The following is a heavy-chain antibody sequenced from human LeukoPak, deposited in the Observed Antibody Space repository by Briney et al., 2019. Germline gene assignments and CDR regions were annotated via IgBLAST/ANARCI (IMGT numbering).Heavy chain of an antibody. V-gene: IGHV4-59*01. D-gene: IGHD6-13*01. Sequence: PSETLSLTCTLSGVSISSYYWSWLRQPPGKGLEWVGYIYYCGSTNYNPSLKSRVTISVDTSKNQFSLKLSSVTAADTAVYYCARTIAAAGSNYYYGMDVWGQGTTVTVSS. CDR3: ARTIAAAGSNYYYGMDV. J-gene: IGHJ6*02. CDR1: GVSISSYY. CDR2: IYYCGST.